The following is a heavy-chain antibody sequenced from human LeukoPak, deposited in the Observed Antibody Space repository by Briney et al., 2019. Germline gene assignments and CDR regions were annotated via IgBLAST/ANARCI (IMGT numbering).Heavy chain of an antibody. D-gene: IGHD3-10*01. CDR2: IYYSGST. CDR1: GGSISSSSYY. J-gene: IGHJ4*02. V-gene: IGHV4-39*07. CDR3: ATHYGSGSSPFDY. Sequence: SETLSLTCTVSGGSISSSSYYWGWIRQPPGKGLEWIGSIYYSGSTYYNPSLKSRVTISVDRSKNQFSLKLSSVTAADTAVYYCATHYGSGSSPFDYWGQGTLVTVSS.